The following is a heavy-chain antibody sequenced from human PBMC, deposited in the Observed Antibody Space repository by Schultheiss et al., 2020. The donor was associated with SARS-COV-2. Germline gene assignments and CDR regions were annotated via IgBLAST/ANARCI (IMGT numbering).Heavy chain of an antibody. D-gene: IGHD3-22*01. J-gene: IGHJ3*02. Sequence: SQTLSLTCIVSGDSISRYYWSWIRQPPGKGLEWIGEIYHSGSTNYNPSLKSRVTISVDTSKNQFSLKLSSVTAADTAVYYCARVNYYDSSDAFDIWGQGTMVTVSS. V-gene: IGHV4-59*12. CDR1: GDSISRYY. CDR3: ARVNYYDSSDAFDI. CDR2: IYHSGST.